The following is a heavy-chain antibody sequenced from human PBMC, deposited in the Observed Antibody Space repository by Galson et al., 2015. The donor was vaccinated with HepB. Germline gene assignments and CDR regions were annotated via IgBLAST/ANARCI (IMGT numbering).Heavy chain of an antibody. CDR1: GFTFNTYA. CDR3: AKKLWGGANLDY. V-gene: IGHV3-23*01. D-gene: IGHD1-26*01. Sequence: SLRLSCAASGFTFNTYAMSWVRQAPGKGLKWVSAISASGDTTYFADPVKGRCTVSRDNSKNTLYVQMSSLRAEDTAVYYCAKKLWGGANLDYWGQGTLVTVSS. CDR2: ISASGDTT. J-gene: IGHJ4*02.